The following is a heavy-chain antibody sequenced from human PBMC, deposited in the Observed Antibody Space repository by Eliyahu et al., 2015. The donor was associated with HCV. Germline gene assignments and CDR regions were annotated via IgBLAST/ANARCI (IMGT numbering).Heavy chain of an antibody. J-gene: IGHJ6*02. CDR2: IYYSGST. Sequence: QLQLQESGPGLVKPSETLSXTCTVPGGXISSSSYYWGWIRQPPGKGLEWXGSIYYSGSTYYNPSLKSRVTISVDTSKNQFSLKLSSVTAADTAVYYCARDSAAAGPYGMDVWGQGTTVTVSS. CDR1: GGXISSSSYY. V-gene: IGHV4-39*07. D-gene: IGHD6-13*01. CDR3: ARDSAAAGPYGMDV.